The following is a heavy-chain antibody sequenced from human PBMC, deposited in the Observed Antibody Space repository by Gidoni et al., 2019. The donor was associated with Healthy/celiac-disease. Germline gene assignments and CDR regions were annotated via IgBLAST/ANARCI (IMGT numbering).Heavy chain of an antibody. J-gene: IGHJ4*02. Sequence: QVQLVQSGAEVKKPGASVKVSCKASGYTFTSYGISWVRQAPGQGLEWMGWISAYNGNTNYAQKLQGRVTMTTDTSTSTAYMELRSLRSDDTAVYYCAREALETTFGAYYDFWSGYYLWGQGTLVTVSS. CDR3: AREALETTFGAYYDFWSGYYL. CDR1: GYTFTSYG. CDR2: ISAYNGNT. D-gene: IGHD3-3*01. V-gene: IGHV1-18*04.